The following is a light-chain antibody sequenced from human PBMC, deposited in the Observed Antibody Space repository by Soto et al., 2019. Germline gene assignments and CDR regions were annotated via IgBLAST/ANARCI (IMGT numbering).Light chain of an antibody. V-gene: IGKV3-20*01. CDR1: QSVGGNS. J-gene: IGKJ1*01. CDR2: DTS. CDR3: QQYQNSPRT. Sequence: ETVLTQSPGTLSLSPGERATDSCRASQSVGGNSLAWYQQRPGQAPRLLIYDTSKRATGIPDRFSGSGSGTDFTLTISSLEPADFAVYYCQQYQNSPRTFGQGTKVDIK.